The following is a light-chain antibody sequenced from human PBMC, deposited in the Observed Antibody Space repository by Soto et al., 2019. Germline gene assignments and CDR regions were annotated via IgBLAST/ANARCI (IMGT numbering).Light chain of an antibody. CDR3: QQYGRSPGLLT. J-gene: IGKJ3*01. Sequence: EIVLTQSPGTLSLCPEERVTISCRASQSVTNSYLAWYQQKPGQAPRLLIYDASTRATGIPDRFSGSGSGTDFTLTISRLEPEDFALYYCQQYGRSPGLLTFGPGTKVDI. CDR2: DAS. V-gene: IGKV3-20*01. CDR1: QSVTNSY.